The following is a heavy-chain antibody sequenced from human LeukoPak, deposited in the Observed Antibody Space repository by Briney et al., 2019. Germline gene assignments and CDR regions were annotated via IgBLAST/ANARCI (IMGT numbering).Heavy chain of an antibody. Sequence: PGGSLRLSXAASGFTFSNYAMNWVRQAPGKGLEWVSSISGGGGNTYYADSVKGRFTISRDNSKNTLYLQINSLRAEDTAIYYCANDCVKYSSSPIDYWGQGTLVTVSS. J-gene: IGHJ4*02. D-gene: IGHD3-22*01. V-gene: IGHV3-23*01. CDR2: ISGGGGNT. CDR1: GFTFSNYA. CDR3: ANDCVKYSSSPIDY.